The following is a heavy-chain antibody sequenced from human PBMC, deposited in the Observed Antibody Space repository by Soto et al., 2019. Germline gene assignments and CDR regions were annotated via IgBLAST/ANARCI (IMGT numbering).Heavy chain of an antibody. V-gene: IGHV4-59*01. CDR3: ARGGTYASLTVRDRFDP. CDR2: INYSGST. D-gene: IGHD3-16*01. CDR1: GGSISNYY. Sequence: QVHLLESGPGLVKPSETLSLTCTVSGGSISNYYWSWIRQPPGKGLEWIGYINYSGSTNYNPSLKSRVTLSVDTSKNQFSLKLSSVTAADTAVYYCARGGTYASLTVRDRFDPWGQGALVTVSS. J-gene: IGHJ5*02.